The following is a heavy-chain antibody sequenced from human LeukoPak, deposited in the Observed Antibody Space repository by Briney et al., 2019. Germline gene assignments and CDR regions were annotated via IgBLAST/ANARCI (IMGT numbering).Heavy chain of an antibody. CDR3: AAMVPSIDY. J-gene: IGHJ4*02. V-gene: IGHV4-39*01. D-gene: IGHD5-18*01. Sequence: SETLSLTCTVSGGSISSGSYYWGWIRQPPGKGLEWIGSIYYSGSTYYNPSLKSRVTISVDTSKNQFSLKLSSVTAADTAVYYCAAMVPSIDYWGQGTLVTVSS. CDR1: GGSISSGSYY. CDR2: IYYSGST.